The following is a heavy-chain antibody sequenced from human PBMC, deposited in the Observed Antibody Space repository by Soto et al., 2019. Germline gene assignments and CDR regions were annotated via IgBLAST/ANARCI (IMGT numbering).Heavy chain of an antibody. V-gene: IGHV1-69*02. CDR1: GGTFSSYT. CDR2: IIPILGIA. Sequence: SVKVACKASGGTFSSYTISWVRQAPGQGLEWMGRIIPILGIANCAQKFQGRVTITADKSTSTAYMELSSLRSEDTAVYYCARARGSIAARRAEYFQHWGQGTLVTVSS. J-gene: IGHJ1*01. CDR3: ARARGSIAARRAEYFQH. D-gene: IGHD6-6*01.